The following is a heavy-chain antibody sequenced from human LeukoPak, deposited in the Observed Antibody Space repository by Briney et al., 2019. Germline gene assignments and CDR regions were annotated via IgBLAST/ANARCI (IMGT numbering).Heavy chain of an antibody. CDR3: VRYYTRQSWYFDL. V-gene: IGHV3-7*01. J-gene: IGHJ2*01. D-gene: IGHD3-10*01. CDR1: GFTFSNDW. CDR2: IKPDEGEK. Sequence: GGSLRLPCAASGFTFSNDWMIWVRQAPGKGLEWVANIKPDEGEKYYVDSVKGRFTVSRDNAKNSLYLQMNSLRAEDTAVYYCVRYYTRQSWYFDLWGRGTLVTVSS.